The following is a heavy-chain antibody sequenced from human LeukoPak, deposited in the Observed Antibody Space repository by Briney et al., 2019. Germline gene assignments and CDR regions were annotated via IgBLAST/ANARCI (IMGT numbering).Heavy chain of an antibody. J-gene: IGHJ3*02. V-gene: IGHV3-30*02. CDR2: IRYDGSNK. CDR3: AREVSSYYGSGSYYGAFDI. CDR1: GFTFSSYG. D-gene: IGHD3-10*01. Sequence: GGSLRLSCAASGFTFSSYGMHWVRQAPGKGLEWVAFIRYDGSNKYYADSVKGRFAISRDNGQNSLYLQMNSLRAEDTAVYYCAREVSSYYGSGSYYGAFDIWGQGTMVTVSS.